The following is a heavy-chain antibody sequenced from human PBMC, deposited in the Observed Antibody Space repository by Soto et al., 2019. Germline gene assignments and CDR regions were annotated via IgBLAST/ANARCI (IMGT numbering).Heavy chain of an antibody. CDR1: GYTFTGYY. Sequence: VKVSCKASGYTFTGYYMHWVRQAPGQGLEWMGWINPNSGGTNYAQKFQGRVTMTRDTSISTAYMELSRLRSDDTAVYYCARDPDYGDYFDYWGQGTLVTVSS. J-gene: IGHJ4*02. CDR2: INPNSGGT. D-gene: IGHD4-17*01. V-gene: IGHV1-2*02. CDR3: ARDPDYGDYFDY.